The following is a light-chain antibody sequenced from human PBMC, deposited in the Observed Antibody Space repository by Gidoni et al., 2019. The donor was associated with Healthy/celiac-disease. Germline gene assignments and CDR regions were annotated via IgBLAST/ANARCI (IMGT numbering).Light chain of an antibody. CDR3: QQYGSSPRT. V-gene: IGKV3-20*01. CDR1: QSVGSSY. Sequence: EIVFTQSPGTRSLSPGERATLSCRASQSVGSSYLAWYQQKPGQAPRLLIYGASSRATGIPDRFSGSGSGTDFTLTISRLEPEDFAVYYCQQYGSSPRTFGQGTKVEIK. J-gene: IGKJ1*01. CDR2: GAS.